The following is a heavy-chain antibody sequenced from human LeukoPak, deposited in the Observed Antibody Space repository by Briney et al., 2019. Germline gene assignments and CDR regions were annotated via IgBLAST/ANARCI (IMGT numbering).Heavy chain of an antibody. CDR1: GGSISSGDYY. Sequence: PSQTLSLTGTGSGGSISSGDYYWSWIRQPPGKGLEWIGYIYYSGSTYYNPSLKSRVTISVDTSKNQFSLKLSSVTAADTAVYYCARDLGYYGSGSYFDYWGQGTLVTVSS. J-gene: IGHJ4*02. D-gene: IGHD3-10*01. V-gene: IGHV4-30-4*01. CDR2: IYYSGST. CDR3: ARDLGYYGSGSYFDY.